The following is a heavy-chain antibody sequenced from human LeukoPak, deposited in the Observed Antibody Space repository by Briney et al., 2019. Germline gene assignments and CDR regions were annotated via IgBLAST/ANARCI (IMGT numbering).Heavy chain of an antibody. D-gene: IGHD2-2*01. CDR2: INWNGGST. V-gene: IGHV3-20*04. CDR3: ARDQGSSTSPGYMDV. CDR1: GFTFDDYG. Sequence: GGSLRLSCAASGFTFDDYGMGWVRQAPGKGLEWVCGINWNGGSTGYADSVKGRFTISRDNAKNSLYLQMNSLRAEDAALYYCARDQGSSTSPGYMDVWGKGTTVTVSS. J-gene: IGHJ6*03.